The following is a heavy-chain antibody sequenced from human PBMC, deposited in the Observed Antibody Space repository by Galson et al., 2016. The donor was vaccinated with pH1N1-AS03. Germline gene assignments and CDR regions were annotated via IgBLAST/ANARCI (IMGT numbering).Heavy chain of an antibody. CDR3: AKDHSNCYGMDV. J-gene: IGHJ6*02. CDR1: GFSFSSYG. CDR2: IPYDGNHK. D-gene: IGHD4-11*01. Sequence: SLRLSCAASGFSFSSYGMHWARQAPGKGLEWVTFIPYDGNHKYYSDSVKGRFTISRDSSKNTVYLQMNSLRAEDTAVYYCAKDHSNCYGMDVWGQGTTVTVSS. V-gene: IGHV3-30*02.